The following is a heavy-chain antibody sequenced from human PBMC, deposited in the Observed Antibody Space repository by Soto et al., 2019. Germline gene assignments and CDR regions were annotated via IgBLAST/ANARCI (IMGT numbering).Heavy chain of an antibody. CDR1: GFRYSTYG. J-gene: IGHJ4*02. Sequence: EVQLLESGGGLVQPGGSLRLSCAVSGFRYSTYGVTWVRQAPGKGLEWVSGVSGGSGTTHYKDSVRGRFTVTGDNSKNTVYLEMNSLRLEDMAVYYCTRWNGYADYWGQGTLVTVSS. CDR2: VSGGSGTT. V-gene: IGHV3-23*01. CDR3: TRWNGYADY. D-gene: IGHD1-1*01.